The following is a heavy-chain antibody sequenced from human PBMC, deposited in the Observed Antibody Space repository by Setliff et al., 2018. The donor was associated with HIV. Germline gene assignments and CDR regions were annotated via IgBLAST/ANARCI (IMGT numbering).Heavy chain of an antibody. CDR3: ARESPSSSWFYFDF. CDR2: IYHSGTT. CDR1: GYSTSSGYY. D-gene: IGHD6-13*01. J-gene: IGHJ4*02. Sequence: LSLTCAVSGYSTSSGYYWGWIRQPPGKGLEWVGSIYHSGTTYYNPSLKSRVTISVDTSKNQFSLKLSSVTAADTAVYYCARESPSSSWFYFDFWGQGTLVTVSS. V-gene: IGHV4-38-2*02.